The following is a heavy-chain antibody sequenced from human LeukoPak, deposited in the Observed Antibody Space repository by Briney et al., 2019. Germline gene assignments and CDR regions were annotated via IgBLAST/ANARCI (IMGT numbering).Heavy chain of an antibody. Sequence: GGSLRLSCVASGFTFSRYWMNWVRQAPGKGLVWVSRISSDGSITSYADSVKGRLTISRDNAKNTLYLQMNSLRAEDTAVYYCARGHHYYDSSAYYYRGQGTLVTVSS. V-gene: IGHV3-74*01. CDR1: GFTFSRYW. J-gene: IGHJ4*02. CDR2: ISSDGSIT. CDR3: ARGHHYYDSSAYYY. D-gene: IGHD3-22*01.